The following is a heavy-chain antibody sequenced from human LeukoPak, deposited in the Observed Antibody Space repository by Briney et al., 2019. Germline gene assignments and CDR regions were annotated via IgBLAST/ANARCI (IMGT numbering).Heavy chain of an antibody. CDR1: GGSISSSSYY. D-gene: IGHD3-10*01. CDR2: IYTSGST. Sequence: SETLSLTCTVSGGSISSSSYYWSWIRQPAGKGLEWIGRIYTSGSTNYNPSLKSRVTMSVDTSKNQFSLKLSSVTAADTAVYYCARDTKLLWFGELFYWFDPWGQGTLVTVSS. V-gene: IGHV4-61*02. CDR3: ARDTKLLWFGELFYWFDP. J-gene: IGHJ5*02.